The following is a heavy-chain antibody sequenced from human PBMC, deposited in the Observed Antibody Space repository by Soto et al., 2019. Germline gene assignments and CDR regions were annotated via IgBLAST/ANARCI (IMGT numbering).Heavy chain of an antibody. J-gene: IGHJ2*01. Sequence: ANYAQRFQGRATITADESTSTAYMQLSSLRSDDTAVYYCAQTLGLAVSGPGRFALWGRGTLVTVSS. CDR2: A. D-gene: IGHD6-19*01. CDR3: AQTLGLAVSGPGRFAL. V-gene: IGHV1-69*01.